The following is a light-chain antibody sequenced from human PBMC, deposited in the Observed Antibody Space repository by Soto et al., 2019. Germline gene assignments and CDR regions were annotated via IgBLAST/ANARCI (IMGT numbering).Light chain of an antibody. CDR3: GTWDASLSAVV. Sequence: QSVLTQSPSVSATPGQTVTISCSGSSSNIGNHDVSWYQQLPGAAPTLLIYDNYKRPSGIPDRFSGSKSGTSATLAITGLQTGDEADYYCGTWDASLSAVVLGGGTKVTVL. CDR1: SSNIGNHD. V-gene: IGLV1-51*01. J-gene: IGLJ3*02. CDR2: DNY.